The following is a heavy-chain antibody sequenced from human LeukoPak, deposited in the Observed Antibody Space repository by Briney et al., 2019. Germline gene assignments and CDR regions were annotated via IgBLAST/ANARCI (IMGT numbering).Heavy chain of an antibody. V-gene: IGHV1-2*02. J-gene: IGHJ4*02. CDR2: IIPNTGGT. D-gene: IGHD6-19*01. Sequence: ATVKVSCKASGYSFSGFYMHWVRQAPGQGLEWMGWIIPNTGGTNYAQKFQGRVTMTRDTTISTAYMELSSLRSDDTAVYYCAREWLIVVTGTGHLDYWGQGTLVTVSS. CDR1: GYSFSGFY. CDR3: AREWLIVVTGTGHLDY.